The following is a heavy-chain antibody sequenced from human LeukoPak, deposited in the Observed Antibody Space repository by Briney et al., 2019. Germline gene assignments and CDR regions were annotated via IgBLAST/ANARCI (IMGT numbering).Heavy chain of an antibody. CDR2: INVGNGNT. CDR1: GYTFTGYY. CDR3: ARGIGPVAVTFDY. Sequence: ASVKVSCKASGYTFTGYYMHWVRQAPGQRLEWMGWINVGNGNTKYSQKFQGRVTITRDTSASTAYMELSSLRSEDTAVYYCARGIGPVAVTFDYWGQGTLVTVSS. D-gene: IGHD6-19*01. V-gene: IGHV1-3*01. J-gene: IGHJ4*02.